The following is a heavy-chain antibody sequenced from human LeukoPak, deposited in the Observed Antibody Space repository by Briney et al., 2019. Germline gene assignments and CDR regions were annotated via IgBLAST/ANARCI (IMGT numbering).Heavy chain of an antibody. V-gene: IGHV5-51*01. D-gene: IGHD3-9*01. CDR3: VRLGFDNSPLPTYYYYYYMDV. J-gene: IGHJ6*03. CDR2: IHPGDSDT. Sequence: KAGESLKISCKGSGYNFTTFWIGWVRQMPGKGLEWMGIIHPGDSDTRYSPSFQGQVTISVDKSINTAYLQWSSLKASDTAMFYCVRLGFDNSPLPTYYYYYYMDVWGKGTTVIVFS. CDR1: GYNFTTFW.